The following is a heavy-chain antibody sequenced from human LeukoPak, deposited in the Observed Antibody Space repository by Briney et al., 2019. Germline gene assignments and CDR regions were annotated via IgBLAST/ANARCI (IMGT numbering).Heavy chain of an antibody. CDR1: GFTFSSYA. J-gene: IGHJ4*02. Sequence: HSGGSLRLSCAASGFTFSSYAMSWVRQAPGKGLEWVSAISGSGGSTYYADSVKGRFTISRDNAKNSLYLQMNSLRAEDTAVYYCARFETVSAKPFEYWGQGTLVTVSS. D-gene: IGHD5/OR15-5a*01. CDR2: ISGSGGST. V-gene: IGHV3-23*01. CDR3: ARFETVSAKPFEY.